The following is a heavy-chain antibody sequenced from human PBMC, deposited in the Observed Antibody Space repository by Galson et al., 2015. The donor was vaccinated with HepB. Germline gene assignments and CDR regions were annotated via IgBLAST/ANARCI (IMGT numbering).Heavy chain of an antibody. CDR2: IYSGGST. Sequence: SLRLSCAASGFTVSSNYMSWVRLAPGKGLEWVSVIYSGGSTYYADSVKGRFTISRHNSQNTLYLEMNSLRAEDTAMYYCASMQGVAAAGTAFDIWGQGTMVTVSS. V-gene: IGHV3-53*04. CDR3: ASMQGVAAAGTAFDI. D-gene: IGHD6-13*01. J-gene: IGHJ3*02. CDR1: GFTVSSNY.